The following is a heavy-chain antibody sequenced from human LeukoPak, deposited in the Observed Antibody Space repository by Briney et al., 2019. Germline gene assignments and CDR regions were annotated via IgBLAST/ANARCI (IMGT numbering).Heavy chain of an antibody. CDR1: GYTFTTYG. D-gene: IGHD6-19*01. CDR3: ARDYSSGWPNFDY. J-gene: IGHJ4*02. CDR2: ISAYNGNT. V-gene: IGHV1-18*01. Sequence: ASVKVSCKASGYTFTTYGISWVRQAPGQGLEWMGWISAYNGNTNYAQKLQGRVTMTTDTSTSAAYMELRSLRSDDTAVYYCARDYSSGWPNFDYWSQGTLVTVSS.